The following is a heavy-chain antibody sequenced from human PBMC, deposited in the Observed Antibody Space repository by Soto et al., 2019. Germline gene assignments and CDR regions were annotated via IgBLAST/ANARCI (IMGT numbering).Heavy chain of an antibody. D-gene: IGHD3-10*01. Sequence: GGALRRYCAASGFPFSSYEMNWVRQAPGKGLEWVSYISSSGSTIYYADSVKGRFTISRDNAKNSLYLQMNSLRAEDTAVYYCARGVTVRGIDGWDYYFDYWGQGTLVTVSS. CDR1: GFPFSSYE. V-gene: IGHV3-48*03. CDR2: ISSSGSTI. J-gene: IGHJ4*02. CDR3: ARGVTVRGIDGWDYYFDY.